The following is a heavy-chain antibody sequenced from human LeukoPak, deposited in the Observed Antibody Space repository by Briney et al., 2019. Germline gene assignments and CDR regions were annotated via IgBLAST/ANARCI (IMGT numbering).Heavy chain of an antibody. CDR2: IIPIFGTA. J-gene: IGHJ5*02. Sequence: SVKVSCKASGYTFTSYDINWVRQAPGQGLEWMGGIIPIFGTANYAQKFQGRVTITTDESTSTAYMELSSLRSEDTAVYYCAGSGYPYCSSTSCEGWFDPWGQGTLVTVSS. CDR3: AGSGYPYCSSTSCEGWFDP. V-gene: IGHV1-69*05. CDR1: GYTFTSYD. D-gene: IGHD2-2*01.